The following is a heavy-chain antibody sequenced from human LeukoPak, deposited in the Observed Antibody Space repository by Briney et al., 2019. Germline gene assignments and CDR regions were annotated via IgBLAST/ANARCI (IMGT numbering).Heavy chain of an antibody. D-gene: IGHD6-19*01. J-gene: IGHJ1*01. CDR2: ISYDGSNK. CDR1: GFTFSSYA. V-gene: IGHV3-30*04. CDR3: ARPSSGWYAEYFQH. Sequence: PGGSLRLSCAASGFTFSSYAMHWVRQAPGKELEWVAVISYDGSNKYYADSVKGRFTISRDNSKNTLYLQMNSLRAEDTAVYYCARPSSGWYAEYFQHWGQGTLVTVSS.